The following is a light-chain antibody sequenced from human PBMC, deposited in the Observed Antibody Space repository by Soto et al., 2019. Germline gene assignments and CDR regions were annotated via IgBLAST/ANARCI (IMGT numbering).Light chain of an antibody. CDR2: GAS. CDR1: QSVSSSY. CDR3: QQYGSSRPYT. J-gene: IGKJ2*01. V-gene: IGKV3-20*01. Sequence: EIVFTQSPGTLSLSPGERATLSCRASQSVSSSYLAWYQQKPGQAPRLLIYGASSRATGIPDRFSGSGSGTDFTLTISRLEPEDFAVYYCQQYGSSRPYTFGQGTKLEIK.